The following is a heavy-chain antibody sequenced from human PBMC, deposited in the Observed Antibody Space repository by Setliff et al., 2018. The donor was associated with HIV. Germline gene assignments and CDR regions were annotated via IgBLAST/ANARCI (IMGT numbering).Heavy chain of an antibody. V-gene: IGHV5-51*01. CDR3: ARLPSARMTIFGVVSYHMDV. CDR2: MYPGDSET. CDR1: GYSFTGYW. J-gene: IGHJ6*03. D-gene: IGHD3-3*01. Sequence: ESLKISCKASGYSFTGYWIGWVRQMPGKGLELMGIMYPGDSETRYSPSFQGQVTISADKSISTAYLQWSSLKASDTAMYYCARLPSARMTIFGVVSYHMDVWGEGTTVTVSS.